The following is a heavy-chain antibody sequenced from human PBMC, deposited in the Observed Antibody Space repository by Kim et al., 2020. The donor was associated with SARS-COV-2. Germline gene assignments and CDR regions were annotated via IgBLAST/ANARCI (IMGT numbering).Heavy chain of an antibody. V-gene: IGHV3-7*01. Sequence: VDCVKGRFTISRDNDKNALYLQMNSLRAEDTAVYYCARGFFGSWPNSLAYWGQGTLVTVSS. D-gene: IGHD6-13*01. J-gene: IGHJ4*02. CDR3: ARGFFGSWPNSLAY.